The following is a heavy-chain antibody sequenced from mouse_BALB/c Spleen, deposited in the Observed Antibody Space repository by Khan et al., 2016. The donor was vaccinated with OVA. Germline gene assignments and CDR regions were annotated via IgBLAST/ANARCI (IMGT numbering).Heavy chain of an antibody. Sequence: QVQLKQSGPGLVQPSQSLSITCTVSGFSLTNYGVHWVRQSPGKGLEWLGVMWSGGITDYNATFISRLSISKDNSKGQVFFKMNSLQPNDTAIYYGARNRNGYFDSWGQGSTLTVSS. D-gene: IGHD1-1*02. CDR3: ARNRNGYFDS. CDR2: MWSGGIT. J-gene: IGHJ2*01. CDR1: GFSLTNYG. V-gene: IGHV2-2*02.